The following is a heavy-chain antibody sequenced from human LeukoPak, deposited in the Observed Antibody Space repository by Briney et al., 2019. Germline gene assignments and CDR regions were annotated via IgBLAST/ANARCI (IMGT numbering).Heavy chain of an antibody. D-gene: IGHD4-17*01. CDR2: ISYDGSNK. CDR1: GFTFSSYG. CDR3: AKDSGDYVYDY. V-gene: IGHV3-30*18. J-gene: IGHJ4*02. Sequence: GGSLRLSCAASGFTFSSYGMHWVRQAPGKGLEWVAVISYDGSNKYYADSVKGRFTISRDNSKNTLYLQMNSLRAEDTAVYYCAKDSGDYVYDYWGQGTLVTVSS.